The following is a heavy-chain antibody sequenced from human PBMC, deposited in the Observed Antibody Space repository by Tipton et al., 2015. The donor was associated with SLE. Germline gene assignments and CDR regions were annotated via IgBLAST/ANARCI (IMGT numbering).Heavy chain of an antibody. V-gene: IGHV1-18*01. Sequence: QLVQSGAEVKKPGASVKVSCKASGYTFTRFGISWVRQAPGQRLEWMGWISAYNGDTNYAQNFQGRVTMTTDTSTNTAYMELRSLRSDDTAVYYCAKGTSWAVGAFDIWGQGTMVTVSS. J-gene: IGHJ3*02. CDR3: AKGTSWAVGAFDI. D-gene: IGHD2-2*01. CDR1: GYTFTRFG. CDR2: ISAYNGDT.